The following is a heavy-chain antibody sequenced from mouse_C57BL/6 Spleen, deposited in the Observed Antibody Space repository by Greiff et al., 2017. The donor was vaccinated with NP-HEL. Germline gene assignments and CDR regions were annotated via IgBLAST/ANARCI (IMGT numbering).Heavy chain of an antibody. CDR3: ATSSPGYYFDY. J-gene: IGHJ2*01. Sequence: VQLQQSGPVLVKPGASVKMSCKASGYTFTDYYMNWVKQSHGKSLEWIGVINPYNGGTSYNQKFKGKATLTVDKSSSTAYMELNSLTSEDSAVYYCATSSPGYYFDYWGQGTTLTVSS. CDR1: GYTFTDYY. V-gene: IGHV1-19*01. CDR2: INPYNGGT. D-gene: IGHD1-1*01.